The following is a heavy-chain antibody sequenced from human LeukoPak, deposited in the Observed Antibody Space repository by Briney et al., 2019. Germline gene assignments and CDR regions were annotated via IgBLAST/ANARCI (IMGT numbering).Heavy chain of an antibody. CDR2: IYSDGST. Sequence: GGSLRLSCAVSGFTVSSNYMSWVRQAPGKGLEWVSVIYSDGSTYYADSVKGRFTISRDNSKNTLYLQMNSLRAEDTAVYYCAREGYGDSFDYWGQGALVTVSS. CDR1: GFTVSSNY. V-gene: IGHV3-53*05. D-gene: IGHD4-17*01. J-gene: IGHJ4*02. CDR3: AREGYGDSFDY.